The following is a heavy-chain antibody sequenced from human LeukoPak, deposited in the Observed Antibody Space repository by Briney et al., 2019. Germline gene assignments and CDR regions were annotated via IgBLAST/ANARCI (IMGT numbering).Heavy chain of an antibody. V-gene: IGHV4-30-4*01. CDR3: ARSLLSAGSGSYGFDP. Sequence: SETLSLTCSVSGGSISSGDYYWSWIRQPPGKGLEWIVHSYYSGSTHHNPSLKSRITISVYTSKNQFSLKLSSVTATDTAVYYCARSLLSAGSGSYGFDPWGQGTLVTVSS. CDR1: GGSISSGDYY. D-gene: IGHD3-10*01. CDR2: SYYSGST. J-gene: IGHJ5*02.